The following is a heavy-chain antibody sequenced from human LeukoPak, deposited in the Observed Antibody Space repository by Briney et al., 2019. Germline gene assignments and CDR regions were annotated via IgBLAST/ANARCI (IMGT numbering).Heavy chain of an antibody. CDR3: AREARSSWYYYYYGMDV. CDR1: GGSISSGSYY. V-gene: IGHV4-61*02. Sequence: PSETLSLTCTVSGGSISSGSYYWSWIRQPAGKGLEWIGRIYTSGSTNHNPSLKSRVTISVDTSKNQFSLKLSSVTAADTAVYYCAREARSSWYYYYYGMDVWGQGTTVTVSS. CDR2: IYTSGST. J-gene: IGHJ6*02. D-gene: IGHD6-13*01.